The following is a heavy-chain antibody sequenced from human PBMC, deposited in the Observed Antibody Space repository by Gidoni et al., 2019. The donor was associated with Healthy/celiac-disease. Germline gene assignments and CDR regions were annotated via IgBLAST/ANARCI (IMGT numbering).Heavy chain of an antibody. V-gene: IGHV3-15*01. Sequence: EVQLVESGGGLVKPGGSLSLSCAASGCTFSNAWRSWVRQAPGKGLEWGGRIKSKTDGGTTDYAAPVKGRFTISRDDSKNTLYLQMNSLKTEDTAVYYCTTVKVLWFAPKALFDYWGQGTLVTVSS. CDR1: GCTFSNAW. J-gene: IGHJ4*02. CDR3: TTVKVLWFAPKALFDY. D-gene: IGHD3-10*01. CDR2: IKSKTDGGTT.